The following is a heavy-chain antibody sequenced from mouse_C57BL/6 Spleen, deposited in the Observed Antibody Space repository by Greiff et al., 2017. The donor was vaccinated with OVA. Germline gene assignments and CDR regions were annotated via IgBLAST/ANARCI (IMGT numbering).Heavy chain of an antibody. J-gene: IGHJ3*01. CDR3: ARHEERYYYGSSYVSAWFAY. Sequence: QVQLKESGAELVKPGASVKLSCKASGYTFTEYTIHWVKQRSGQGLEWIGWFYPGSGSIKYNEKFKDKATLTADKSSSTVYMELSRLTSEDSAVYFCARHEERYYYGSSYVSAWFAYWGQGTLVTVSA. D-gene: IGHD1-1*01. CDR2: FYPGSGSI. V-gene: IGHV1-62-2*01. CDR1: GYTFTEYT.